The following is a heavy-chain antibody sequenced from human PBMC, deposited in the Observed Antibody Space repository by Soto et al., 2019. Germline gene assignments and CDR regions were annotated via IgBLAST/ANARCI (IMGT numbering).Heavy chain of an antibody. CDR3: ITAPADYCGGDCYFSH. V-gene: IGHV1-69*13. J-gene: IGHJ4*02. CDR2: IIPIFGTA. Sequence: GASVKVSCKASGGTFSSYAISWVRQAPGQGLEWMGGIIPIFGTANYAQKFQGRVTITADESTSTAYMELSSLRSEDTAVYYCITAPADYCGGDCYFSHWGQGTLVTVSS. CDR1: GGTFSSYA. D-gene: IGHD2-21*02.